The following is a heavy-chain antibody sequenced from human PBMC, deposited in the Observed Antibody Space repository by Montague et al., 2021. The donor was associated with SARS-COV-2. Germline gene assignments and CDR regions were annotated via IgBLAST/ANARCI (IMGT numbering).Heavy chain of an antibody. CDR1: GFTFSSYD. J-gene: IGHJ6*02. D-gene: IGHD3-10*01. CDR3: AREYSAPRWFGEYNRYGMDV. V-gene: IGHV3-33*08. CDR2: IWYDVSNQ. Sequence: SLRLSCAASGFTFSSYDMHWVRQAPGKVLEWVAVIWYDVSNQYXXXSXXXRFXISRDNSKNTLYLQMNSLRAEDMAVSYCAREYSAPRWFGEYNRYGMDVWGQGTTVTVSS.